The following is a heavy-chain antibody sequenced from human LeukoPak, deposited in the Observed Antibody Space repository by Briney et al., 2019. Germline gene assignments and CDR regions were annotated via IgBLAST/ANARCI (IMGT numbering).Heavy chain of an antibody. CDR2: FDPEDGET. CDR1: GYTLTGLS. Sequence: ASVKVSCKVSGYTLTGLSMHWVRQAPGKGLEWMGGFDPEDGETIYAQKFQGRVTMTEDTSTDTAYMELSSLRSEDTAVYYCATVAYSSGWYEGYSFDYWGQGTLVTVSS. J-gene: IGHJ4*02. V-gene: IGHV1-24*01. CDR3: ATVAYSSGWYEGYSFDY. D-gene: IGHD6-19*01.